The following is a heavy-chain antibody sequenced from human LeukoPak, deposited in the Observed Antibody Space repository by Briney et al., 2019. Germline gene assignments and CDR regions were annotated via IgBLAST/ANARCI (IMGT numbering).Heavy chain of an antibody. Sequence: KPGGSLRLSRAASGFTFSSYSMNWVRQAPGKGLEWVSSISSSSSYIYYADSVKGRFTISRDNAKNSLYLQMNSLRAEDTAVYYCARETRGWSLLDFDYWGQGTLVTVSS. CDR1: GFTFSSYS. CDR2: ISSSSSYI. CDR3: ARETRGWSLLDFDY. D-gene: IGHD6-19*01. J-gene: IGHJ4*02. V-gene: IGHV3-21*01.